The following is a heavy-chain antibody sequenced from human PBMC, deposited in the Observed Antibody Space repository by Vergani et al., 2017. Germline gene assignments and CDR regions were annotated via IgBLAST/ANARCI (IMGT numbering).Heavy chain of an antibody. CDR2: IIPIRGTA. CDR1: GGTFSTYA. V-gene: IGHV1-69*01. J-gene: IGHJ4*02. Sequence: QVQLVQSGAEVKKPGSSVKVSCKASGGTFSTYAISWVRQAPGQGLEWMGGIIPIRGTANYAQNFQGRVTITADESTSTAYMELSSLRSEDTAVYYCARSGKSITIFGVVTLSFDYWGQGTLVTVSS. CDR3: ARSGKSITIFGVVTLSFDY. D-gene: IGHD3-3*01.